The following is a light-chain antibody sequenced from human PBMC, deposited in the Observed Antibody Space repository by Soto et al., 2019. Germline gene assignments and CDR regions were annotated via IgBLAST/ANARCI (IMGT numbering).Light chain of an antibody. CDR1: QNVLYSSNNKNY. CDR3: QQYYTTPRT. J-gene: IGKJ1*01. V-gene: IGKV4-1*01. Sequence: IVITQSPDSLPVSLGERATINCKSSQNVLYSSNNKNYLAWYQQKPGQPPKKLIYWASARESGVPDRFSGSGSGTDFTLTISSLQAEDVAIYYCQQYYTTPRTFGQGTKVDIK. CDR2: WAS.